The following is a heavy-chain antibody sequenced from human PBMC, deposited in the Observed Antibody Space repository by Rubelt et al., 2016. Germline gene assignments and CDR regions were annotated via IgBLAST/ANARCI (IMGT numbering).Heavy chain of an antibody. J-gene: IGHJ4*02. V-gene: IGHV4-31*03. Sequence: QVQLQESGPGLVEPSQTLSLTCIVSGGSISSAGFYWSWIRLHPGKGLEWIGNIYYSGATSYNPSLKSRVSLSVDKSKNQFSLRLTSVTAADTAVYYCARTSSGWYGHFDYWGQGTLVTVSS. D-gene: IGHD6-19*01. CDR2: IYYSGAT. CDR3: ARTSSGWYGHFDY. CDR1: GGSISSAGFY.